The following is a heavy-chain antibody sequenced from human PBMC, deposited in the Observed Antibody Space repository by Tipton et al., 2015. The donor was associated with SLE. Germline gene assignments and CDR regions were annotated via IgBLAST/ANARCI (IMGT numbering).Heavy chain of an antibody. V-gene: IGHV4-38-2*02. CDR2: IYHSGST. J-gene: IGHJ2*01. CDR3: ARGARYSYGPTYWYFDL. CDR1: GYSISSGFY. Sequence: TLSLTCTVSGYSISSGFYWGWIRQPPGKGLEWIGNIYHSGSTFYNPSLKSRVTISVDTSKNQFSLKLSSVTAADTAVYYCARGARYSYGPTYWYFDLWGRGTLVTVSS. D-gene: IGHD5-18*01.